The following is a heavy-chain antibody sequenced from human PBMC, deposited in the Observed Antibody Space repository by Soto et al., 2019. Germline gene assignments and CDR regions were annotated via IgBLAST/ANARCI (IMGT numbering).Heavy chain of an antibody. CDR1: GGSISSSNW. D-gene: IGHD2-2*03. Sequence: PSETLSLTCAVSGGSISSSNWWSWVRQPPGKGLEWIGEIYHSGSTNYNPSLKSRVTISVDKSKNQFSLKLSSVTAADTAVYYCARDGYCSSNSCPRGFDPWGQGTLVTVSS. J-gene: IGHJ5*02. CDR2: IYHSGST. CDR3: ARDGYCSSNSCPRGFDP. V-gene: IGHV4-4*02.